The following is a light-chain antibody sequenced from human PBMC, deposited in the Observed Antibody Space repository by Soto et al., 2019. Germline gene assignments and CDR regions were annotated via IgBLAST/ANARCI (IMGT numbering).Light chain of an antibody. J-gene: IGKJ4*01. V-gene: IGKV1-39*01. CDR1: QDINIY. Sequence: DIPMTQSPSSLSASVGDRVTITCRASQDINIYLNWYQQRPGKAPNLLIYTASSLQSGVPSRFSVSGSGTDFSLTITSLQPEDFATYFCQQSHSTPITFGGGTKVEIK. CDR2: TAS. CDR3: QQSHSTPIT.